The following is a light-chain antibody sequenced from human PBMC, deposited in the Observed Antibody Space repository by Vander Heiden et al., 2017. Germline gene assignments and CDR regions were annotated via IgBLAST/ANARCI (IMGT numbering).Light chain of an antibody. J-gene: IGLJ1*01. CDR3: CSYAGSSTYV. CDR1: SSDVGSYNL. CDR2: EVS. Sequence: QSAPTLPAPVSGPPGQSITISCTGTSSDVGSYNLVSWYQQHPGKAPKLMIYEVSKRPSGVSNRFSGSKSGNTASLTISGLQAEDEADYYCCSYAGSSTYVFGTGTKVTVL. V-gene: IGLV2-23*02.